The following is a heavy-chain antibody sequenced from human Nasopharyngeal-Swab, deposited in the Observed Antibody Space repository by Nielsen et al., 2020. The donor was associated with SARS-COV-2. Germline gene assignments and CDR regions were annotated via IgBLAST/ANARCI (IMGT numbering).Heavy chain of an antibody. D-gene: IGHD6-19*01. V-gene: IGHV1-2*02. J-gene: IGHJ6*02. CDR3: ARDPTSVAGTGDYYYGMDV. Sequence: ASVKVSCKASGYTFTDNYMHWVRQAPGQGLEWMGWINSNSGGTNYAQKFQGQVTMTSDTSISTAYMKLSRLRSDDTAVYYCARDPTSVAGTGDYYYGMDVWGQGTTVTVSS. CDR1: GYTFTDNY. CDR2: INSNSGGT.